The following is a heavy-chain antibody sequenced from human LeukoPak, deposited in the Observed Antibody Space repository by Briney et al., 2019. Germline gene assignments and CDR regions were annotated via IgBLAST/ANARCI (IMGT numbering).Heavy chain of an antibody. D-gene: IGHD2-2*02. V-gene: IGHV3-30-3*01. Sequence: GGSLRLSCAASGFTFSSYAMHWVRQAPGKGLEWVAVISYDGSNKYYADSVKGRFTISRDNSKNTLYLQMNSLRAEDTAVYYCARDGDIYCSSTSCYNPYSYYYHYGMDVWGQGTTVTVSS. CDR3: ARDGDIYCSSTSCYNPYSYYYHYGMDV. J-gene: IGHJ6*02. CDR1: GFTFSSYA. CDR2: ISYDGSNK.